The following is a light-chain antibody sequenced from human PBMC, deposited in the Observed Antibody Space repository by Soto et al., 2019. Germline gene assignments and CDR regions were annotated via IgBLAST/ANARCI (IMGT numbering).Light chain of an antibody. Sequence: EIVLTQSPGTLSLSPGERATLSCRASQSVSSSYLAWYQQKPGQAPRLLLYGASSRATGVPDRFSGSVSGAHFTLAISRLEPEDFAVYYCQQYVSSPRTFGQGTKVEIK. CDR2: GAS. CDR3: QQYVSSPRT. J-gene: IGKJ1*01. CDR1: QSVSSSY. V-gene: IGKV3-20*01.